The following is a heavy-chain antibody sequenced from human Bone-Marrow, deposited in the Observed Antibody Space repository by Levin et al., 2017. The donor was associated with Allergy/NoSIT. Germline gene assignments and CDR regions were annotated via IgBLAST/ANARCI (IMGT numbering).Heavy chain of an antibody. Sequence: LSLTCAASGFTFSSYAMSWVRQAPGKGLEWGSTISGGGDKTYYADSVKGRFTISRDNSKNTLYLQMTSLRAEDTYVYYCSNAGGTSSRFYFDYWGQGTLVTVSS. CDR3: SNAGGTSSRFYFDY. CDR1: GFTFSSYA. D-gene: IGHD2/OR15-2a*01. V-gene: IGHV3-23*01. J-gene: IGHJ4*02. CDR2: ISGGGDKT.